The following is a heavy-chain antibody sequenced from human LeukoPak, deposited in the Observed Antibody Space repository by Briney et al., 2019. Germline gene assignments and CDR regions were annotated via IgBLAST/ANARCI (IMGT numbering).Heavy chain of an antibody. CDR1: GFTFSNYG. J-gene: IGHJ4*02. CDR3: AKTLVRWLVQFYFDS. D-gene: IGHD6-19*01. Sequence: PGRSLRLSCAASGFTFSNYGMHWVRQAPGKGLEWVAFISYDGSDIYYADSVKGRFTISRDNSKNTLYLQMNSLRAEDTAVYYCAKTLVRWLVQFYFDSWGQGSLVTVSS. V-gene: IGHV3-30*18. CDR2: ISYDGSDI.